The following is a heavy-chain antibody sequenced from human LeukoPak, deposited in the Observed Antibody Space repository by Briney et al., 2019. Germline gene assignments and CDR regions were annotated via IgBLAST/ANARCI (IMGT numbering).Heavy chain of an antibody. J-gene: IGHJ4*02. CDR1: GGSISSGDYY. D-gene: IGHD5-18*01. Sequence: SETLSLTCTVSGGSISSGDYYWSWIRQPPGKGLGWIGYIYYSGSTYYTPSLRGRVTISVDTSKNQFSLNLSSVTAADTAMYYCARGYSLDYWGQGTLVTVSS. CDR2: IYYSGST. CDR3: ARGYSLDY. V-gene: IGHV4-30-4*01.